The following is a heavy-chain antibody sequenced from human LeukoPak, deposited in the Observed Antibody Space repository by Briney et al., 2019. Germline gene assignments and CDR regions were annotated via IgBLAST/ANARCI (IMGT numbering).Heavy chain of an antibody. V-gene: IGHV4-34*01. J-gene: IGHJ5*02. Sequence: PSETLSLTCAVYGGSFSGYYWSWIRQPPGKGLEWMGEINHSGSTSYNPSLKSRVTISVDTSKNQFSLKLSSVTAADTAVYYCARAKRRYCSGGSCPPDNWFDPWGQGTLVTVSS. D-gene: IGHD2-15*01. CDR1: GGSFSGYY. CDR3: ARAKRRYCSGGSCPPDNWFDP. CDR2: INHSGST.